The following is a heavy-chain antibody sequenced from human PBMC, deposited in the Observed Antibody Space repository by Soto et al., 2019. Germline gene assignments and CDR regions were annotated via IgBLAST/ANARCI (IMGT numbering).Heavy chain of an antibody. CDR3: AIVVLGGGYYNSNWFDP. J-gene: IGHJ5*02. Sequence: ASVKVSFKASGYTFTSYDINWVRQATGQGLEWMGWMNPNSGNTGYAQKFQGRVTMTRNTSISTAYMELSSLRSEDTAVYYCAIVVLGGGYYNSNWFDPWGQGTLVTVSS. CDR1: GYTFTSYD. V-gene: IGHV1-8*01. D-gene: IGHD3-3*01. CDR2: MNPNSGNT.